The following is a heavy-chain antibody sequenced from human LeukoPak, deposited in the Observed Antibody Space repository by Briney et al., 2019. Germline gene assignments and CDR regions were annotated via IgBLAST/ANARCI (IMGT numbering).Heavy chain of an antibody. Sequence: ASVKVSCKASGYTFTSYDINWVRQATGQGLEWMGWMNPNSGNTGYAQKFQGRVTMTRNTSISTAYMELSSLRSEDTAVYYCAREGYSYGYRGVDYWGQGTLVTVSS. CDR3: AREGYSYGYRGVDY. CDR2: MNPNSGNT. J-gene: IGHJ4*02. D-gene: IGHD5-18*01. CDR1: GYTFTSYD. V-gene: IGHV1-8*01.